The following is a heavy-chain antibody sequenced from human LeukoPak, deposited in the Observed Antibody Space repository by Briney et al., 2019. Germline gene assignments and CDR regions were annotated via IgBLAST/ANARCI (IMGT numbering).Heavy chain of an antibody. CDR3: ARDGSSSWYRTPGIDY. CDR1: GFTFSSYA. D-gene: IGHD6-13*01. Sequence: GGTLRLSCAASGFTFSSYAMHWVRQAPGKGLEWVAVISYDGSNKYYADSVKGRFTISRDNAKNSLYLQMNSLRAEDTAVYYCARDGSSSWYRTPGIDYWGQGTLVTVSS. V-gene: IGHV3-30*04. CDR2: ISYDGSNK. J-gene: IGHJ4*02.